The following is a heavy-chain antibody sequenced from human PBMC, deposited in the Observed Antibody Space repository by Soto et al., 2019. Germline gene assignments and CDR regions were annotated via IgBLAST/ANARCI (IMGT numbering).Heavy chain of an antibody. J-gene: IGHJ6*02. CDR1: GFTFITYG. CDR3: VRDSGLYGLDV. V-gene: IGHV3-33*01. CDR2: IWHDGNRK. D-gene: IGHD3-10*01. Sequence: QVQLVESGGAGFQPGSSRRLPVLGSGFTFITYGMHWVRQAPGKGLGWVAVIWHDGNRKYYVDSVKGRFTISRDDSENTLHLQMNSLRVEDTAVYYCVRDSGLYGLDVWGQGTTVTVSS.